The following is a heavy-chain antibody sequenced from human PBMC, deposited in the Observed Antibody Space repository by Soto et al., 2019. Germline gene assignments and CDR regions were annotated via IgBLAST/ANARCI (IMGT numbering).Heavy chain of an antibody. CDR1: GFSFSSYD. J-gene: IGHJ6*02. CDR3: AEARLYDYYGMDV. V-gene: IGHV3-13*01. CDR2: IGADGDT. Sequence: DVQLVESGGGLVQTGGSLRLSCEGSGFSFSSYDMHWVRQAAGKRLEWVAAIGADGDTYYSDSVKGRLTISIENTKNSLYLQMNCPSTGGAGVYHCAEARLYDYYGMDVWGQGTMVTVSS.